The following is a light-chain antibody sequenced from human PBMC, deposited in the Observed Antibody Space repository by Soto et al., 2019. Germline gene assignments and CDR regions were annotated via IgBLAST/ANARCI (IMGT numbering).Light chain of an antibody. CDR1: QSVPANY. CDR2: GAS. Sequence: EIVLTQSPGTLSLSPGERVTLSCRASQSVPANYLAWYQQKPGQAPRLLIYGASNRATGIPDRFSGSGSGTDFTLTVSRLEPEDFAVYYCLQYGTPWWTFGQGARVEIQ. J-gene: IGKJ1*01. V-gene: IGKV3-20*01. CDR3: LQYGTPWWT.